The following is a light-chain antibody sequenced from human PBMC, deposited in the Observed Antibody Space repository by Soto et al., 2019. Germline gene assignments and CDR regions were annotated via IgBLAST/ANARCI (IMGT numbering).Light chain of an antibody. CDR2: EVS. J-gene: IGLJ2*01. V-gene: IGLV2-8*01. CDR1: SSDVGGYSY. CDR3: SSYARNRDVL. Sequence: QSALTQPPSASGSPGQSVAISCTGTSSDVGGYSYVSWYQQHPGKARKLMIYEVSKRPSGVPDRFSGSKSGNTASLTVSGLQAEDEADYYCSSYARNRDVLFGGGTKLTVL.